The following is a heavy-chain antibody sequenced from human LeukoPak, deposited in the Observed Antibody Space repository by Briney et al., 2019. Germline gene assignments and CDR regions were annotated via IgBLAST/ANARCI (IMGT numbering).Heavy chain of an antibody. V-gene: IGHV3-23*01. CDR3: AKDQGIAAAGILDP. CDR1: GFTFSSYA. J-gene: IGHJ5*02. D-gene: IGHD6-13*01. CDR2: ISGSGGST. Sequence: GGSLRLSCAASGFTFSSYAMSWVRQAPGKGLEWVSAISGSGGSTYYAGSVKGRFTISRDNSKNTLYLQMNSLRAEDTAVYYCAKDQGIAAAGILDPWGQGTLVTVSS.